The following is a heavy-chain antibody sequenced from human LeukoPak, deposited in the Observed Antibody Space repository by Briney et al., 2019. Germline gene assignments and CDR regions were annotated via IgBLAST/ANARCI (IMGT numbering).Heavy chain of an antibody. CDR1: GFTFSSYS. D-gene: IGHD4-23*01. CDR3: ARDDGGNFNDAFDI. J-gene: IGHJ3*02. V-gene: IGHV3-48*01. Sequence: GGSLRLSCAASGFTFSSYSMNWVRQAPGKGLEWVSYISYSSSIINYADSVKGRFTISRDNAKNSLYLQMNSLRADDTAVYYCARDDGGNFNDAFDIRGQGTMVTVSS. CDR2: ISYSSSII.